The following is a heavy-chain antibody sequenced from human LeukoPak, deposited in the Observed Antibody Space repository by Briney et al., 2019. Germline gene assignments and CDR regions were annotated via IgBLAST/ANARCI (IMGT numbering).Heavy chain of an antibody. CDR2: ISSSSSYI. CDR1: GSTFSSYS. V-gene: IGHV3-21*01. J-gene: IGHJ4*02. CDR3: ARNYGDYEGRYYFDY. D-gene: IGHD4-17*01. Sequence: GGSLRLSCAASGSTFSSYSMNWVRQAPGKGLEWVSSISSSSSYIYYADSVKGRFTISRDNAKNSLYLQMNSLRAEDTAVYYCARNYGDYEGRYYFDYWGQGTLVTVSS.